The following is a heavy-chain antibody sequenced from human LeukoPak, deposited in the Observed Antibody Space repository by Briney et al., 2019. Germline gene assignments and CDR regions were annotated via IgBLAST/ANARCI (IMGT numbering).Heavy chain of an antibody. Sequence: PGGSLRLSCAASGFTFDDYAMHWVRQAPGKGLEWVSGISWNSGSIGYADSVKGRFTISRDNAKNSLYLQMNSLRAEDTAVYYCAKDLYGWYYFDYWGQGTLVTVSS. J-gene: IGHJ4*02. CDR3: AKDLYGWYYFDY. D-gene: IGHD6-19*01. V-gene: IGHV3-9*01. CDR1: GFTFDDYA. CDR2: ISWNSGSI.